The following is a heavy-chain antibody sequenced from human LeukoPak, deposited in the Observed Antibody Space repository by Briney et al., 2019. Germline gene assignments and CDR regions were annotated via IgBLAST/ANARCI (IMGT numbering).Heavy chain of an antibody. CDR1: GFTFSSYS. D-gene: IGHD3-10*01. V-gene: IGHV3-48*02. CDR2: ISPSSSNI. Sequence: GGSLRLSCAASGFTFSSYSMNWVRQAPGKGLEWISYISPSSSNIHYADSVKGRFTISRDNAKNSLSLQLNSLRDEDTAVHYCARASYSSSGDYWGQGTLVTVSS. CDR3: ARASYSSSGDY. J-gene: IGHJ4*02.